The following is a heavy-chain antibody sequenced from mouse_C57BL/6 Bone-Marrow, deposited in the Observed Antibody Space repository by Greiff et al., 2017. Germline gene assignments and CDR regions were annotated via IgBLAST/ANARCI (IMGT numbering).Heavy chain of an antibody. D-gene: IGHD2-3*01. CDR1: GYTFTDHT. J-gene: IGHJ2*01. CDR2: IYPRDGST. CDR3: ASSYDGYLFDY. Sequence: VQLQESDAELVKPGASVKISCKVSGYTFTDHTIHWMKQRPEQGLEWIGYIYPRDGSTKYNEKLTGKTILTADKPSRPAYMQLNSLTSENSAVYFCASSYDGYLFDYWGQGTTLTVSS. V-gene: IGHV1-78*01.